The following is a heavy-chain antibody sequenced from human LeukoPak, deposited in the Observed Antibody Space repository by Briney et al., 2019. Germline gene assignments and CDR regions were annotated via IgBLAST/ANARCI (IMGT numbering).Heavy chain of an antibody. CDR2: IYYSGST. CDR3: ASDLSAVGDYTIFGVVIPNL. J-gene: IGHJ4*02. Sequence: SQTLSLTCTVSGGSISSGDYYWSWIRQPPGKGLEWLGYIYYSGSTYYNPSLKSRVTISVDTSKNQFSLKLSSVTAADTAVYYCASDLSAVGDYTIFGVVIPNLWGQGTLVTVSS. D-gene: IGHD3-3*01. CDR1: GGSISSGDYY. V-gene: IGHV4-30-4*01.